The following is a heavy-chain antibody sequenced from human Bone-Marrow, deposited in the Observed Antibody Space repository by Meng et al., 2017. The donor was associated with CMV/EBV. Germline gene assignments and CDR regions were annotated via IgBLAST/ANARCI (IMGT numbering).Heavy chain of an antibody. CDR2: ISWNSESI. CDR1: GFTFDDYA. V-gene: IGHV3-9*01. Sequence: SLKISCAASGFTFDDYAMHWVRQAPGKGLEWVSGISWNSESIGYADSVKGRLTISRDNAKNSLYLQMNSLRAEDTAVYYCARVKRYGMDVWGQGTTVTVSS. J-gene: IGHJ6*02. CDR3: ARVKRYGMDV.